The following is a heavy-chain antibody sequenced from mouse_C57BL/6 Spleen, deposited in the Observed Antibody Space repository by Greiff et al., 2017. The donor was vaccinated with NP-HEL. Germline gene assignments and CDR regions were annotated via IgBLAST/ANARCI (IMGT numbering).Heavy chain of an antibody. V-gene: IGHV1-76*01. CDR3: AREGVYYSNNYYAMDY. D-gene: IGHD2-5*01. J-gene: IGHJ4*01. CDR2: IYPGSGNT. CDR1: GYTFTDYY. Sequence: QVQLQQSGAELVRPGASVKLSCKASGYTFTDYYINWVKQRPGQGLEWIARIYPGSGNTYYNEKFKGKATLTAEKSSSTAYMQLSSLTSEDSAVYFCAREGVYYSNNYYAMDYWGQGTSVTVSS.